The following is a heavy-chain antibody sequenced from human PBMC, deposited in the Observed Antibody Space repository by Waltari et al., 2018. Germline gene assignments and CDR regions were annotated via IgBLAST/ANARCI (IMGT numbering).Heavy chain of an antibody. Sequence: QVQLVQSGAAVQKPGSTVQVPCKSSGGTFRSYAIIWVRQAPGQGLEWMGGIIPIFGTANYAQKFQGRVTITADESTSTAYMELSSLRSEDTAVYYCASGYYDSSGYHDAFDIWGQGTMVTVSS. V-gene: IGHV1-69*13. CDR1: GGTFRSYA. CDR2: IIPIFGTA. D-gene: IGHD3-22*01. J-gene: IGHJ3*02. CDR3: ASGYYDSSGYHDAFDI.